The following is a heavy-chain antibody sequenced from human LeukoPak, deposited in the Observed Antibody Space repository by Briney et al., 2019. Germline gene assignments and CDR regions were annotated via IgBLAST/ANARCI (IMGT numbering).Heavy chain of an antibody. CDR1: GFTFSSNW. Sequence: GGSLRLSCAASGFTFSSNWMHWVRQAPGKGLVWVSRCNEDGSTTNYVDSVKGRFTISRDNAKNTLYLQMNSLTAEDTAAYYCVRDLGGRSGHWGQGTLVTVSS. V-gene: IGHV3-74*01. CDR3: VRDLGGRSGH. CDR2: CNEDGSTT. D-gene: IGHD1-26*01. J-gene: IGHJ4*02.